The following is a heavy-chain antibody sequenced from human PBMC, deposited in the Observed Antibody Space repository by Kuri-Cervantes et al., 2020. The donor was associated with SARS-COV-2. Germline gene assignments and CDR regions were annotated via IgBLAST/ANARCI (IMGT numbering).Heavy chain of an antibody. CDR1: GFTFSRYS. Sequence: ETLSLTCAASGFTFSRYSFSWVRQTPGKGLEWASYISRTSSPIWYADSVKGRFTISRDNGKNSLYLQLNSLRAEDTALYYCAKDNRGSGWPYWYFDLWGRGTLVTVSS. CDR3: AKDNRGSGWPYWYFDL. CDR2: ISRTSSPI. V-gene: IGHV3-48*01. D-gene: IGHD6-19*01. J-gene: IGHJ2*01.